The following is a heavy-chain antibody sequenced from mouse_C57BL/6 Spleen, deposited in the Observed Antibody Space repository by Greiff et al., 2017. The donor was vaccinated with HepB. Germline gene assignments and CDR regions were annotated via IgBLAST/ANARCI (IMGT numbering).Heavy chain of an antibody. J-gene: IGHJ1*03. Sequence: VKLQESGAELARPGASVKMSCKASGYTFTSYTMHWVKQRPGQGLEWIGYINPSSGYTKYNQKFKDKATLTADKSSSTAYMQLSSLTSEDSAVYYCARSRTTVVAENWYFDVWGTGTTVTVSS. V-gene: IGHV1-4*01. CDR3: ARSRTTVVAENWYFDV. CDR2: INPSSGYT. CDR1: GYTFTSYT. D-gene: IGHD1-1*01.